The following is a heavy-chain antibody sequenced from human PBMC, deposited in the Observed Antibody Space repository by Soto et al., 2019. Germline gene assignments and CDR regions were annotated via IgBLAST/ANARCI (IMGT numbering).Heavy chain of an antibody. CDR2: IIPIFGTA. V-gene: IGHV1-69*12. D-gene: IGHD4-4*01. CDR3: ARYFAVYGGNYIWFDP. Sequence: QVQLVQSGAEVKKPGSSVKVSCKASGGTFSSYAISWVRQAPGQGLEWMGGIIPIFGTANYAQKIQGRVTITADASTSTAYMELRSLRSEDTAVYYCARYFAVYGGNYIWFDPWGQGTLVTVSS. J-gene: IGHJ5*02. CDR1: GGTFSSYA.